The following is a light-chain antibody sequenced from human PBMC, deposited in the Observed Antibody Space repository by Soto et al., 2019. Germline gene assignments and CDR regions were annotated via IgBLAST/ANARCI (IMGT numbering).Light chain of an antibody. CDR2: EVS. CDR3: CSYAGSSTPLYV. J-gene: IGLJ1*01. V-gene: IGLV2-23*02. Sequence: QSALTQPASVSGSPGQSITISCTGTSSDVGSYNLVSWYQQHPGKAPKLMIYEVSKRPSGVSNRFSGCKSGNTASLTISGLQAEDEADYYCCSYAGSSTPLYVFGTGTKLTVL. CDR1: SSDVGSYNL.